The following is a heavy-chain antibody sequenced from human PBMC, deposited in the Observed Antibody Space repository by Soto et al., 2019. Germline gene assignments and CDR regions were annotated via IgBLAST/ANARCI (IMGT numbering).Heavy chain of an antibody. V-gene: IGHV3-72*01. Sequence: EVQLVESGGGLVQPGGSLRLSCTASGYTFSDHYMDWVRQSPGKGLEWVGRIRNKGNSYITEYAASVKGRFTISRDDSKNSLYLQMTSLKPEDTALYYCGRAAYGHGLDVWGHGTSVIVSS. D-gene: IGHD3-10*01. CDR2: IRNKGNSYIT. J-gene: IGHJ6*02. CDR1: GYTFSDHY. CDR3: GRAAYGHGLDV.